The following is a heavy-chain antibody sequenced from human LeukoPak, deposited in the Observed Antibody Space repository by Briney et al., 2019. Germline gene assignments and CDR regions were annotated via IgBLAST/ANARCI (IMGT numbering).Heavy chain of an antibody. CDR1: GFTFRNYG. CDR3: ARAPYTTGRSFYFDS. CDR2: IWYDGSKN. V-gene: IGHV3-33*01. Sequence: PGGSLRLSCAASGFTFRNYGMHWVRQAPGQGLEWVANIWYDGSKNYYADSVKGRFTISRDNFNNMLYLQMNSLRAEDTALYYCARAPYTTGRSFYFDSWGQGTLVTVSS. D-gene: IGHD2-2*02. J-gene: IGHJ4*02.